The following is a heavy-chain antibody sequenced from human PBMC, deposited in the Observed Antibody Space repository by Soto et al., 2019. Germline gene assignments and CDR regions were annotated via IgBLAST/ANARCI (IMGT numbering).Heavy chain of an antibody. V-gene: IGHV1-69*02. CDR1: GGTFSSYT. D-gene: IGHD2-2*01. Sequence: SVKVSCKASGGTFSSYTISWVRQAPGQGLEWMGRIIPILGIANYAQKFQGRVTITADKFTSTAYMELSSLRSEDTAVYYCARHRYCISTSCYGYYGMDVWGQGTTVTVSS. J-gene: IGHJ6*02. CDR3: ARHRYCISTSCYGYYGMDV. CDR2: IIPILGIA.